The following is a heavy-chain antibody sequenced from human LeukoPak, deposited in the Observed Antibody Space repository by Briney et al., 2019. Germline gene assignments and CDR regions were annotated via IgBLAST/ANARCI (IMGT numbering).Heavy chain of an antibody. Sequence: GASVKVSCKASGGTFSSYAISWVRQAPGQGLEWMGGIIPIFGTANYAQKFQGRVTMARNTSISTAYMELSSLRSEDTAVYYCATLGRGYYDSPAFDIWGQGTMVTVSS. V-gene: IGHV1-69*05. D-gene: IGHD3-22*01. CDR3: ATLGRGYYDSPAFDI. CDR2: IIPIFGTA. J-gene: IGHJ3*02. CDR1: GGTFSSYA.